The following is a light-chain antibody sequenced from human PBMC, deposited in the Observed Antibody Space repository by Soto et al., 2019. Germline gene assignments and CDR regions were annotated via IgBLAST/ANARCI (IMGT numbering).Light chain of an antibody. V-gene: IGKV2-28*01. Sequence: EIVMTQSPLSLPVTPGEPASISCRSSQSLLHRNGYNYLDWYLQKPGQPPQVLIYLGSDRASGVPDRFSGSGSGTDFTLKISRVEAEDVGGYYCMQALQTPWTFGQGTKVEIK. CDR2: LGS. CDR3: MQALQTPWT. J-gene: IGKJ1*01. CDR1: QSLLHRNGYNY.